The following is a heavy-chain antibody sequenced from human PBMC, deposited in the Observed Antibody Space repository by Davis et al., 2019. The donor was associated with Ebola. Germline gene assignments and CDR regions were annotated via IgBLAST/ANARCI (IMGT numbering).Heavy chain of an antibody. J-gene: IGHJ6*02. CDR3: AKDIGIAAAGTYYGYYYGMDV. V-gene: IGHV3-33*03. CDR2: IWYDGSNK. D-gene: IGHD6-13*01. Sequence: PGGSLRLSCAASGFTFSSYGMHWVRQAPGKGLEWVAVIWYDGSNKYYADSVKGRFTISRDNAKNSLYLQMNSLRAEDTALYYCAKDIGIAAAGTYYGYYYGMDVWGQGTTVTVSS. CDR1: GFTFSSYG.